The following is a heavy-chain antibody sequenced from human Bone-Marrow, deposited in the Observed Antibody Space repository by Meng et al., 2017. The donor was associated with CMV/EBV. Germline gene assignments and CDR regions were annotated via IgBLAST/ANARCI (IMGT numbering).Heavy chain of an antibody. D-gene: IGHD6-13*01. CDR1: TFSSYW. J-gene: IGHJ5*02. CDR3: ASQYSSSWYPSSNYNWFDP. V-gene: IGHV3-74*01. CDR2: INSDGSST. Sequence: TFSSYWRHWVRQAPGKGLVWVSRINSDGSSTSYADSVKGRFTISRDNAKNTLYLQMNSLRAEDTAVYYCASQYSSSWYPSSNYNWFDPWGQGTLVTVSS.